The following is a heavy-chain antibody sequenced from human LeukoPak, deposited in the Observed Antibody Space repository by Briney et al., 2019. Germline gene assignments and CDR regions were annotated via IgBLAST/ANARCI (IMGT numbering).Heavy chain of an antibody. V-gene: IGHV4-34*01. J-gene: IGHJ3*02. Sequence: SETLSLTCAVYGGSFSGYYWSWVRQPPGKGLEWIGEINHSGSTNYNPSLTSRGTISVDTSKNQFSLKLSSVTAADTAVYHCASPLDFVRFPGAFDICGEPTMVTVSS. CDR2: INHSGST. CDR1: GGSFSGYY. D-gene: IGHD2-8*01. CDR3: ASPLDFVRFPGAFDI.